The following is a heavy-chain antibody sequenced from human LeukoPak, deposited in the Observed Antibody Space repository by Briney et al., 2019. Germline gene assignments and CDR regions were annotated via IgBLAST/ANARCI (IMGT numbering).Heavy chain of an antibody. CDR1: GYTFTGYY. D-gene: IGHD3-3*01. J-gene: IGHJ4*02. V-gene: IGHV1-2*02. CDR3: ARDSGITIFGVVMDLFDY. CDR2: INPNSGGT. Sequence: ASVKVSCKASGYTFTGYYMHWVRQAPGQGLEWMGWINPNSGGTNYAQKFQGRVTMTRDTSISTAYMELSRLRSDDTAVYYCARDSGITIFGVVMDLFDYWGQGTLVTVYS.